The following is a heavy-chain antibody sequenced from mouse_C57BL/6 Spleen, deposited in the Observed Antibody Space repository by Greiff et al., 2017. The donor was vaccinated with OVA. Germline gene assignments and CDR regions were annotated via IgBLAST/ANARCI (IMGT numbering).Heavy chain of an antibody. CDR2: INPSNGGT. CDR1: GYTFTSYW. Sequence: QVPLQQPGTELVKPGASVKLSCKASGYTFTSYWMHWVKQRPGQGLEWVGNINPSNGGTNYNEKFKSKATLTVDKSSSTAYMQLSSLTSEDSAVYYCARRGASYYGNSFDYWGQGTTLTVSS. CDR3: ARRGASYYGNSFDY. J-gene: IGHJ2*01. D-gene: IGHD1-1*01. V-gene: IGHV1-53*01.